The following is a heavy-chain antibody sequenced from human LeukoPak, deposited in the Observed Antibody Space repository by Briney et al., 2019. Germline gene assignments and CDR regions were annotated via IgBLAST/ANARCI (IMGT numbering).Heavy chain of an antibody. D-gene: IGHD6-13*01. CDR2: IIPIHGIA. Sequence: SVKVSCKASGGTFSSYAISWVRQAPGQGLEWMGRIIPIHGIANYAQKFQGRVTITADESTSTAYMDLSSLRSEDTAVYYCARGAAAAGTNYFYYYYMDVWGKGTTVTVPS. CDR3: ARGAAAAGTNYFYYYYMDV. J-gene: IGHJ6*03. CDR1: GGTFSSYA. V-gene: IGHV1-69*04.